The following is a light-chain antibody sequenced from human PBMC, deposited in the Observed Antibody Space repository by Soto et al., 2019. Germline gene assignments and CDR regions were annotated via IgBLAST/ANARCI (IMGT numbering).Light chain of an antibody. CDR3: QTYGDSLFT. J-gene: IGKJ3*01. CDR1: YRDSNSL. Sequence: EIVVTQSPGTLSLPPGERATLSCRASYRDSNSLVAWYQQKPGQAPRPLIPAASSRATGIPDRFSGSGSGTDFTLTISSLEPEDFAVYYCQTYGDSLFTFGPGTKVETK. V-gene: IGKV3-20*01. CDR2: AAS.